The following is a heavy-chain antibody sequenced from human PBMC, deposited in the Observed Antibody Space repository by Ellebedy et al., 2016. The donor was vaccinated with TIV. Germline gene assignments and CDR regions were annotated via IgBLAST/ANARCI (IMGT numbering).Heavy chain of an antibody. CDR2: IYYSGRT. Sequence: SETLSLTCTVSGDFISSGGYYWGWVRQHPGKGLEWIGHIYYSGRTYYSPSLESRLTISVDTSMNQFSLKLTSVTAADTAVYFCARDYHDYEVDAFDVWGRGTMVTVSS. J-gene: IGHJ3*01. CDR3: ARDYHDYEVDAFDV. CDR1: GDFISSGGYY. V-gene: IGHV4-31*03. D-gene: IGHD4-17*01.